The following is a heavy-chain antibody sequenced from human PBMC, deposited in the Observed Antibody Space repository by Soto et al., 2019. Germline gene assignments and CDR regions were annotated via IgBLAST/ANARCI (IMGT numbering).Heavy chain of an antibody. CDR3: AQINTGPGVHVDY. D-gene: IGHD2-8*01. J-gene: IGHJ4*02. Sequence: QITLKESGPTLVKPTQPLTLTCTLSGFSLSDSTLGEGWIRQPTEKALGRLALIFCDDAKRYSPSLKSRLTISTDTSKNQVVLTLTNVDPVDTATYYCAQINTGPGVHVDYWGQGTLVTVAS. V-gene: IGHV2-5*02. CDR1: GFSLSDSTLG. CDR2: IFCDDAK.